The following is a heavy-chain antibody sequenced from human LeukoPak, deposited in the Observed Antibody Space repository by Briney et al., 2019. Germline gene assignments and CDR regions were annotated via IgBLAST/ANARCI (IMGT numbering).Heavy chain of an antibody. Sequence: PGRSLRLSCAASGFTFSSYAMHWVRQAPGKGLEWVAVISYDGSNKYYADSVKGRFTISRDNSKNTLYLQMNSLRAEDTAVYYCARDDGDYDFDYWGQGTLVTVSS. CDR1: GFTFSSYA. CDR2: ISYDGSNK. CDR3: ARDDGDYDFDY. V-gene: IGHV3-30*04. J-gene: IGHJ4*02. D-gene: IGHD4-17*01.